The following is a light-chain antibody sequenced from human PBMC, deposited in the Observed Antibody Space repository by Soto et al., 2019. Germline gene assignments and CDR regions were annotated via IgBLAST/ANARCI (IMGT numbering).Light chain of an antibody. V-gene: IGLV2-14*01. CDR1: SSDVGGYNY. J-gene: IGLJ1*01. CDR3: SSYTSSTPRV. Sequence: QSALTQPASVSGSPGQSITISCTGTSSDVGGYNYVSWYQQHPGKAPKLIRYDVSNRPSGVSNRFSGSKSGNTASLTISGLQAEDEADYYCSSYTSSTPRVFGTGTKVTVL. CDR2: DVS.